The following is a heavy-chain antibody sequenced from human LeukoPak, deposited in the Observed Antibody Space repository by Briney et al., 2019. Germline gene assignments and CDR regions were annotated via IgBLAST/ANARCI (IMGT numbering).Heavy chain of an antibody. CDR1: GGSFSGYY. Sequence: SETLSLTCAVYGGSFSGYYWSWIRQPPGKGLEWIGEINHSGSTNYNPSLKSRVTISVDTSKSQFSLKLSSVTAADTAVYYCASSVEDAFDIWGQGTMVTVSS. D-gene: IGHD5/OR15-5a*01. CDR3: ASSVEDAFDI. V-gene: IGHV4-34*01. CDR2: INHSGST. J-gene: IGHJ3*02.